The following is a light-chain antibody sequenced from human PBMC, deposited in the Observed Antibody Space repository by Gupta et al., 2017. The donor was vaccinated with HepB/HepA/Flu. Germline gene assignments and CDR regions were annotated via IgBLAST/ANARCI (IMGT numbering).Light chain of an antibody. Sequence: SYVLPPPPSVSVAPGKTARITCGGNNIGTKSVHWYQQKPVQAPVLVVYDDSDRPSGIPERFSGSNSGNTATLTISRVEAGDEADYYCQVWDSSSDNRVIFGGGTKLTVL. CDR3: QVWDSSSDNRVI. V-gene: IGLV3-21*03. CDR1: NIGTKS. CDR2: DDS. J-gene: IGLJ2*01.